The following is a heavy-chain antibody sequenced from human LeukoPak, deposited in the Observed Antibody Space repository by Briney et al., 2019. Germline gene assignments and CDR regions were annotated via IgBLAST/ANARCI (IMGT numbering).Heavy chain of an antibody. D-gene: IGHD1-26*01. J-gene: IGHJ4*02. CDR2: IYGSGDGT. Sequence: PGGSLRLSCAASGFTFSNYAMTWVRQAPGKGMEWVSTIYGSGDGTYYADSVKGRFTISRDNSKNTLNVQMNSLRVEDTAVYYCAKGHAPSGSYADYWGKGTLVTVSS. CDR1: GFTFSNYA. CDR3: AKGHAPSGSYADY. V-gene: IGHV3-23*01.